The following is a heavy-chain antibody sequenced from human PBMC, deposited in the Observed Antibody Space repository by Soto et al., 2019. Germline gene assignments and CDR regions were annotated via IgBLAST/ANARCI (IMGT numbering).Heavy chain of an antibody. CDR1: GGSISNYY. D-gene: IGHD5-18*01. J-gene: IGHJ4*02. CDR3: ARDHPHSYGVYYFDY. Sequence: SETLSLTCTVSGGSISNYYWNWIRQSPGKGLEWIGYIYSSGSTHYNPSLQNRVTISIDSSKNQVSLKVNSVTAADTAVYYCARDHPHSYGVYYFDYWGQGTPVTVS. V-gene: IGHV4-59*01. CDR2: IYSSGST.